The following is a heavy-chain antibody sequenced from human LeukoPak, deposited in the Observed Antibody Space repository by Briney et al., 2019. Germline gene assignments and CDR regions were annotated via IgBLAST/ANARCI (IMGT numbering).Heavy chain of an antibody. CDR1: GGSISSYY. V-gene: IGHV4-4*09. CDR3: ARRGDGYNYFDY. Sequence: SETLSLTCTVSGGSISSYYWSWIRQPPGKGLEWIGYIYTSGSTNYNPSLKSRLTISVDTSKNQFSLKLSSVTAADTAVYYCARRGDGYNYFDYWGQGTLVTVSS. J-gene: IGHJ4*02. D-gene: IGHD5-24*01. CDR2: IYTSGST.